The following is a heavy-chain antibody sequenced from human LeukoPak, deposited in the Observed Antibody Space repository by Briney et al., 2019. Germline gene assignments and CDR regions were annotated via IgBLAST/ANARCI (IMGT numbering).Heavy chain of an antibody. Sequence: SETLSLTCAVYGGSFSGYYWSWIRQPPGKGLEWIGEINHSGSTNYNPSLKSRATISVDTSKNQFSLKLSSVTAADTAVYYCARGFYGSGSYAPSYYYYGMDVWGQGTTVTVSS. CDR1: GGSFSGYY. V-gene: IGHV4-34*01. D-gene: IGHD3-10*01. CDR3: ARGFYGSGSYAPSYYYYGMDV. CDR2: INHSGST. J-gene: IGHJ6*02.